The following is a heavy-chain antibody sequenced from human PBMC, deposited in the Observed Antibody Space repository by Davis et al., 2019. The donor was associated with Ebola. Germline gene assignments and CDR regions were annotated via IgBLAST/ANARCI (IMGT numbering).Heavy chain of an antibody. CDR1: GFTVSSNY. Sequence: GESLKISCAASGFTVSSNYMSWVRQAPGKGLVWVSHISNDGSSRNYADSVKGRFTISRDNSKNTLYLQMNSLRAEDTAVYYCAMGGQTYDYWGQGTLVTVSS. J-gene: IGHJ4*02. CDR2: ISNDGSSR. D-gene: IGHD1-26*01. CDR3: AMGGQTYDY. V-gene: IGHV3-74*01.